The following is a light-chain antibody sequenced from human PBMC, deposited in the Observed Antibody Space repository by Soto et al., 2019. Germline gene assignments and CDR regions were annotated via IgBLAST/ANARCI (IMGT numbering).Light chain of an antibody. Sequence: QAVLTQPTSVSAAPGQKVTMSCSGSGSNIGNNFVSWYQQFPGTAPKLLIYDDNKRPTGIPDRFSASKSGTSATLGITGLQTGDEADYYCGTWDNSLSVVVFGGGTKVTVL. CDR3: GTWDNSLSVVV. CDR1: GSNIGNNF. CDR2: DDN. V-gene: IGLV1-51*01. J-gene: IGLJ3*02.